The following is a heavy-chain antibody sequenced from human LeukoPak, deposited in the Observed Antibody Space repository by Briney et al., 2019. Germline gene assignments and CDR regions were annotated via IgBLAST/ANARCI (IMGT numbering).Heavy chain of an antibody. CDR1: GGSISSYY. V-gene: IGHV4-59*01. J-gene: IGHJ5*02. CDR3: ARDMVGYCSSTSCYGWFDP. D-gene: IGHD2-2*03. Sequence: SETLSLXCTVSGGSISSYYWSWIRQPPGKGLEWIGYIYYSGSTNYNPSLKSRVTISVDTSKNQFSLKLSSVTAADTAVYYCARDMVGYCSSTSCYGWFDPWGQGTLVTVSS. CDR2: IYYSGST.